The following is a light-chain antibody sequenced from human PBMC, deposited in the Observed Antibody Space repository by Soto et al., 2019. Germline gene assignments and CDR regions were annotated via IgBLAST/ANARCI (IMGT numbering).Light chain of an antibody. Sequence: SYELTQPPSVSVAPGQTASLTCGGDNIGSKRVHWYQQKPGQAPVLVVYDDRDRPSGIPERFSGSKSANTATLAVSRVEAGDEADYYCQVWDTSSEHVVFGGGTKVTVL. CDR1: NIGSKR. V-gene: IGLV3-21*02. CDR3: QVWDTSSEHVV. J-gene: IGLJ2*01. CDR2: DDR.